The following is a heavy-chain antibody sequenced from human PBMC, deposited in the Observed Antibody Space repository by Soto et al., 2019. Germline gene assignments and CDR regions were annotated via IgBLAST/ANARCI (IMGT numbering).Heavy chain of an antibody. CDR1: GYTFTSYY. CDR3: ARDGVFGGYSSSSAGYYFDY. D-gene: IGHD6-13*01. CDR2: INPSGGST. J-gene: IGHJ4*02. V-gene: IGHV1-46*01. Sequence: GASLKVSCKASGYTFTSYYMHWVRQAPGQGLEWMGIINPSGGSTSYAQKFQGRVTMTRDTSTSTVYIELSSLRSEDTAVYYCARDGVFGGYSSSSAGYYFDYWGQGTLVNVSS.